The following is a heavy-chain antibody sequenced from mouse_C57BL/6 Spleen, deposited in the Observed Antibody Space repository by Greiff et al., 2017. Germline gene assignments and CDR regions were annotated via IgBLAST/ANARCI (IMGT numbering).Heavy chain of an antibody. V-gene: IGHV1-55*01. CDR2: IYPGSGST. D-gene: IGHD2-1*01. CDR1: GYTFTSYW. J-gene: IGHJ3*01. CDR3: ARSVYYGNYVGFAY. Sequence: QVHVKQPGAELVKPGASVKMSCKASGYTFTSYWITWVKQRPGQGLEWIGDIYPGSGSTNYNEKFKSKATLTVDTSSSTAYMQLSSLTSEDSAVYYCARSVYYGNYVGFAYWGQGTLVTVSA.